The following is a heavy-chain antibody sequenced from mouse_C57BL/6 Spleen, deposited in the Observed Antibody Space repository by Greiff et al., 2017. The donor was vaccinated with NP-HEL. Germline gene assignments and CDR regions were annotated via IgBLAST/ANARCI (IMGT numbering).Heavy chain of an antibody. D-gene: IGHD3-2*02. J-gene: IGHJ3*01. CDR2: IYPGSGNT. CDR3: ARWGSSGSSWFAY. Sequence: QVQLQQSVAELVRPGASVKLSCKASGYTFTDYYINWVKQRPGQGLEWIARIYPGSGNTYYNEKFKGKATLTAEKSSSTAYMQLSSLTSEDSAVYFCARWGSSGSSWFAYWGQGTLVTVSA. V-gene: IGHV1-76*01. CDR1: GYTFTDYY.